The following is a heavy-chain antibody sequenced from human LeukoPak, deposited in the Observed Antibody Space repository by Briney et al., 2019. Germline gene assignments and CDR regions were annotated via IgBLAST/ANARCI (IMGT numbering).Heavy chain of an antibody. D-gene: IGHD6-13*01. CDR1: GFRFSSYG. J-gene: IGHJ4*02. CDR3: AKERAAAVEGYFDY. Sequence: GGSLRLSCAASGFRFSSYGMHWVRQAPGKGLEWVAVIWYDGSNKYYADSVKGRFTIPRDNSKNTLYLQMNSLRAEDTAVYYCAKERAAAVEGYFDYWGQGTLVTVSS. V-gene: IGHV3-33*06. CDR2: IWYDGSNK.